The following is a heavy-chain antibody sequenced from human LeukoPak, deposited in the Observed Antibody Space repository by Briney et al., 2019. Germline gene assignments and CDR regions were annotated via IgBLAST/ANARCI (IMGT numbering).Heavy chain of an antibody. D-gene: IGHD2-15*01. Sequence: PGGSLRLSCAASGFTFSSYEMNWVRQAPGKGLEWVSYISSSGSTIYYADSVKGRFTLSRDNAKNSLYLQMNSLRAEDTAVYYCARDSTVVAAFDYWGQGTLVTVSS. CDR2: ISSSGSTI. CDR3: ARDSTVVAAFDY. J-gene: IGHJ4*02. V-gene: IGHV3-48*03. CDR1: GFTFSSYE.